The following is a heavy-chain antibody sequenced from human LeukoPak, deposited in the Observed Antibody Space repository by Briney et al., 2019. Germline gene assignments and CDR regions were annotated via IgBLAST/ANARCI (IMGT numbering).Heavy chain of an antibody. D-gene: IGHD5-12*01. CDR2: IDGSAGST. CDR3: AKDRSGYSGYGFDY. V-gene: IGHV3-23*01. CDR1: GFTFSSYA. Sequence: GGSPRLSCAASGFTFSSYAMSWVRQAPGKGLEWVSGIDGSAGSTYYADSVKGRSTISRDNSKNTLYLQMNSLRAEDTAVYYCAKDRSGYSGYGFDYWGQGSLVTVSS. J-gene: IGHJ4*02.